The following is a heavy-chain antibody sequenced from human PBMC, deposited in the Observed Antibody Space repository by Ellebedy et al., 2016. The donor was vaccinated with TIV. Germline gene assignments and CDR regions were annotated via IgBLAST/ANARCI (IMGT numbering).Heavy chain of an antibody. V-gene: IGHV1-69*13. J-gene: IGHJ4*02. CDR3: ARAEAYDSSGYYPMDY. D-gene: IGHD3-22*01. CDR1: GGTFSSYA. CDR2: IIPIFGTA. Sequence: AASVKVSCKASGGTFSSYAISWVRQAPGQGLEWMGGIIPIFGTANYAQKFQGRVTITADESTSTAYMELSSLRSEDTAVYYCARAEAYDSSGYYPMDYWGQGTLVTVSS.